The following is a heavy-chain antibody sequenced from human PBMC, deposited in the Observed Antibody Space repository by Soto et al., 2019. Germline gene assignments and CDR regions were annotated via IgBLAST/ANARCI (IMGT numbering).Heavy chain of an antibody. J-gene: IGHJ4*02. Sequence: EVQLVESGGGLVQPGGSLRLSCITSGFTFSHFEFNWVRQAPGKGLEWVADISSRGSCIYYADSVKGRFTISRDHARSSVLLQMNRLGAEDTDVYYSARETSLGPTATIEGENLGQGALVTASS. CDR1: GFTFSHFE. CDR2: ISSRGSCI. V-gene: IGHV3-48*03. CDR3: ARETSLGPTATIEGEN. D-gene: IGHD2-21*01.